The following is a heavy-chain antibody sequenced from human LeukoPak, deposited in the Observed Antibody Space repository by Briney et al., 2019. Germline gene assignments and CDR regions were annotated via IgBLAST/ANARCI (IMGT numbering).Heavy chain of an antibody. J-gene: IGHJ6*03. CDR3: ARHIGGRYYYYYMDV. Sequence: PSETLSLTCTVSGGSISSSSYYWGWIRQPPGKGLERIGNIYYIGSTYYNPSLKSRVTISVDTSKNQFSLKLSSVTAADTAVYYCARHIGGRYYYYYMDVWGKGTTVTISS. V-gene: IGHV4-39*01. CDR2: IYYIGST. CDR1: GGSISSSSYY. D-gene: IGHD3-16*02.